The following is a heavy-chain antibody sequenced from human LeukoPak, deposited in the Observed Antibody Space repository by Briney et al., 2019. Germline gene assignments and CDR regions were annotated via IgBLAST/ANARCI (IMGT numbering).Heavy chain of an antibody. Sequence: GASVKISCKASGYTFTSYAMHWVRQAPGQRLEWMGWINAGNGNTKYSQKFQGRVTITRDTSASTAYMELSSLRSEDTAVYYCARAPYGSGSYGYWGQGTLVTVSS. V-gene: IGHV1-3*01. D-gene: IGHD3-10*01. CDR2: INAGNGNT. CDR3: ARAPYGSGSYGY. J-gene: IGHJ4*02. CDR1: GYTFTSYA.